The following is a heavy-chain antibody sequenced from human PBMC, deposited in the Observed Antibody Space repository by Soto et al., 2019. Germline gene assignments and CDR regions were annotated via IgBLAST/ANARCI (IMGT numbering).Heavy chain of an antibody. CDR1: GFTFSSYG. V-gene: IGHV3-30*18. Sequence: QVQLVESGGGVVQPGRSLRLSCAASGFTFSSYGMHWVRQAPGKGLEWVAVISYDGSNKYYADSVKGRFTISRDNSKNTLYLQMNSLRAADTAVYYCAKDHYYDSSGYYYVGPPQESDYWGQGTLVTVSS. CDR2: ISYDGSNK. D-gene: IGHD3-22*01. CDR3: AKDHYYDSSGYYYVGPPQESDY. J-gene: IGHJ4*02.